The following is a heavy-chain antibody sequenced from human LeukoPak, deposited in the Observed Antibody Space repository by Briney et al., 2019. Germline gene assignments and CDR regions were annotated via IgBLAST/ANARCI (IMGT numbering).Heavy chain of an antibody. Sequence: GASVKVSSKASGYTFTSYGISWVRQAPGQGLEWMGWISAYNGNTNYAQKLQGRVTMTTDTSTSTAYMELRSLRSDDTAVYYCARDVPKYYYDSSGYWDYWGQGTLVTVSS. J-gene: IGHJ4*02. CDR1: GYTFTSYG. CDR3: ARDVPKYYYDSSGYWDY. CDR2: ISAYNGNT. V-gene: IGHV1-18*01. D-gene: IGHD3-22*01.